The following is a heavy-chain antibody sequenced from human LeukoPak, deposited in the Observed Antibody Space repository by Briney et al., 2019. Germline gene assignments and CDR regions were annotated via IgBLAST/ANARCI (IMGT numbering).Heavy chain of an antibody. CDR2: IWYDGSNR. J-gene: IGHJ4*02. V-gene: IGHV3-33*01. CDR3: ARDLLLRYTWSFEK. CDR1: GFIFSNYG. D-gene: IGHD3-16*02. Sequence: GRSLRLSCAASGFIFSNYGMHWVRGAPGKGLELVAIIWYDGSNRYYADSVKGRFTVSRDNSKNTLYLQMNSLRAEDSAVYYCARDLLLRYTWSFEKWGQGTLVTVSS.